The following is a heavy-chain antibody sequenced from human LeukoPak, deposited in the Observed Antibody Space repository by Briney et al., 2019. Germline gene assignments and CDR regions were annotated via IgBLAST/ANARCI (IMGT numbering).Heavy chain of an antibody. CDR2: IYYSGTT. CDR1: GGSTYNHY. V-gene: IGHV4-59*08. J-gene: IGHJ4*02. D-gene: IGHD2-21*02. Sequence: PSETLSLTCTVSGGSTYNHYWSWIRQPPGKGLEWIGYIYYSGTTTYNPSLERRVTMSVDMSKTQFSLRLNSVTATDTAVYYCARLDCGGDCYVDYWGQGTLVTVSS. CDR3: ARLDCGGDCYVDY.